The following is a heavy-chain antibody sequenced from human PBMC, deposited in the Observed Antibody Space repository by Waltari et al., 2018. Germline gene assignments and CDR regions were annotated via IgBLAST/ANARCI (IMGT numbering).Heavy chain of an antibody. Sequence: EVRLLESGGGLVQPGGSLRLSCAASGFAFPSHAMSWVRQPPGKGLEWVSGINDNGRNTYYADSGKGRFTISRDNSNDILYLQMNSLRADDTAVYYCAKLPGSYYLYYFHYWGQGTLVTVSS. D-gene: IGHD1-26*01. CDR1: GFAFPSHA. J-gene: IGHJ4*02. CDR3: AKLPGSYYLYYFHY. CDR2: INDNGRNT. V-gene: IGHV3-23*01.